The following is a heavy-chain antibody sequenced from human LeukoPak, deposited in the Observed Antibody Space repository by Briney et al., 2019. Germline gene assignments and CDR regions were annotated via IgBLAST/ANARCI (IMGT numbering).Heavy chain of an antibody. D-gene: IGHD5-18*01. Sequence: SKTLSLTCIVSGGSISSYYWSWIRQPPGKGLEWIGYIYYTGSTNYNPSLKSRVTISIDTSKNQFSLKLSSVTAADTAVYYCARGSSGYSYGWSQGTLVTVSS. CDR2: IYYTGST. CDR3: ARGSSGYSYG. V-gene: IGHV4-59*01. J-gene: IGHJ4*02. CDR1: GGSISSYY.